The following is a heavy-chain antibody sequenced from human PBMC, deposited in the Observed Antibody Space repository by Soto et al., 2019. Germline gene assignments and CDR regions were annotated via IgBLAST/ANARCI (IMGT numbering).Heavy chain of an antibody. Sequence: SETLSLTCTVSGGSISSGGYYWSWIRQHPGKGLEWIGYIYYSGSTYYNPSLKSRVTISVDTSKNQFSLKLSSVTAADTAVYYCARERCTNGVCYRAGYYFDYWGQGTLVTVS. CDR3: ARERCTNGVCYRAGYYFDY. CDR2: IYYSGST. CDR1: GGSISSGGYY. D-gene: IGHD2-8*01. J-gene: IGHJ4*02. V-gene: IGHV4-31*03.